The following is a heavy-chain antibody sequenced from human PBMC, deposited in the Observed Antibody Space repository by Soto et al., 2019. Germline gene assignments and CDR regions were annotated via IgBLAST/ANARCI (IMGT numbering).Heavy chain of an antibody. V-gene: IGHV1-69*01. CDR2: IIPIFGTA. CDR1: GGTFSSYA. Sequence: QVQLVQSGAEVKKPGSSVKVSCKASGGTFSSYAISWVRQAPGQGLEWMGGIIPIFGTANYAQKFQGRVTITADESTSTAYMELSSLRSEDTDVYYCASDLDSDSSGWYRGLRNWGQGTLVTVSS. D-gene: IGHD6-19*01. CDR3: ASDLDSDSSGWYRGLRN. J-gene: IGHJ4*02.